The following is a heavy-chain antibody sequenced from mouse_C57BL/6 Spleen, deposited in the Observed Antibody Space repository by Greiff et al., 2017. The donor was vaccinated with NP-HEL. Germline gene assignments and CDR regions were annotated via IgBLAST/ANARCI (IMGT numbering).Heavy chain of an antibody. CDR1: GYTFTSYW. CDR2: IYPSDSET. J-gene: IGHJ2*01. CDR3: ARGGVTTFDY. D-gene: IGHD2-2*01. Sequence: QVQLKQPGAELVRPGSSVKLSCKASGYTFTSYWMDWVKQRPGQGLEWIGNIYPSDSETHYNQKFKDKATLTVDNSSSTAYMQLSSLTSEDSAVYYCARGGVTTFDYWGQGTTLTVSS. V-gene: IGHV1-61*01.